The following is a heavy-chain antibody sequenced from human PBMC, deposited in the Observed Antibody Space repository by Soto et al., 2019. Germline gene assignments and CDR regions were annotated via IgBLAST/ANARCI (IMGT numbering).Heavy chain of an antibody. CDR2: ISSSSSYI. V-gene: IGHV3-21*01. CDR3: ARDPGMTTVTTTHDY. J-gene: IGHJ4*02. Sequence: GGSLRLSCAASGFTFSSYSMNWVRQAPGKGLEWVSSISSSSSYIYYADSVKGRFTISRDNAKNSLYLQMNSLRAEDTAVYYCARDPGMTTVTTTHDYWGQGTLVTVSS. D-gene: IGHD4-17*01. CDR1: GFTFSSYS.